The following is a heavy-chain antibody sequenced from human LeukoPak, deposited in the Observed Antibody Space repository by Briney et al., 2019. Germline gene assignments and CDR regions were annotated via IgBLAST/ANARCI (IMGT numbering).Heavy chain of an antibody. CDR2: IKQDGSEK. D-gene: IGHD3-22*01. CDR3: AKAQFPYYSDGSGYPLDY. J-gene: IGHJ4*02. V-gene: IGHV3-7*01. Sequence: PGGSLRLSCTPSGFTFSSYWMSWVRQAPGKGLEWVANIKQDGSEKYYVDSVKGRFTISRDNAKNSLYLQMNSLRAEDTAVYYCAKAQFPYYSDGSGYPLDYWGQGTLVTVSS. CDR1: GFTFSSYW.